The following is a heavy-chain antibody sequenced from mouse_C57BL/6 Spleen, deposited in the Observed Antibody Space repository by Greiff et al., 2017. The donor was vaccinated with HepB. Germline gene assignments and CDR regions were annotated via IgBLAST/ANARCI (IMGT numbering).Heavy chain of an antibody. Sequence: VQLQQSGAELVMPGASVKLSCKASGYTFTSYWMHWVKQRPGQGLEWIGEIDPSDSYTNYNQKFKGKSTLTVDKSSSTAYMQLSSLTSEDSAVYYCATTGYWGQGTTLTVSS. CDR2: IDPSDSYT. CDR3: ATTGY. V-gene: IGHV1-69*01. J-gene: IGHJ2*01. CDR1: GYTFTSYW.